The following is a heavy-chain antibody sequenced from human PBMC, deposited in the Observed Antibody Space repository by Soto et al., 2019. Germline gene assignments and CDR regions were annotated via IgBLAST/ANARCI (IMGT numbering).Heavy chain of an antibody. CDR2: FDPEDGET. D-gene: IGHD3-22*01. J-gene: IGHJ4*02. CDR3: ATWPTYYDSSGYEN. CDR1: GYTLTELS. Sequence: QVQLAQSGAEVKKPGASVKVSCKVSGYTLTELSMHWVRQAPGNGLEWMGGFDPEDGETNYARKFQGRVTMTEDTSTDTAYMELSSLRSEDTAVYYCATWPTYYDSSGYENWGQGTLVTVSS. V-gene: IGHV1-24*01.